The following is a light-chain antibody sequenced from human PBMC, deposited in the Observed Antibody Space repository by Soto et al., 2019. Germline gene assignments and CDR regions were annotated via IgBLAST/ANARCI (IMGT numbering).Light chain of an antibody. J-gene: IGKJ3*01. Sequence: DIQMTQSPSSLSASVGDRVTITCRASQSITNNLNWYQHKPGKATKLLVYAASSLQSGVPSRFSDSGSGTDFTLTISSLPLDYFATYFWQLSHNIPFTCGPRPKVDIK. V-gene: IGKV1-39*01. CDR1: QSITNN. CDR3: QLSHNIPFT. CDR2: AAS.